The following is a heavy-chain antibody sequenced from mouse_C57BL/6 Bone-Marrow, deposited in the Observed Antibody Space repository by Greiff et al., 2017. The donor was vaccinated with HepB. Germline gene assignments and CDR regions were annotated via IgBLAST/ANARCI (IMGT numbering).Heavy chain of an antibody. D-gene: IGHD2-10*02. CDR3: ASEGYGNYVAMDY. CDR2: INPYNGGT. J-gene: IGHJ4*01. V-gene: IGHV1-19*01. CDR1: GYTFTDYY. Sequence: VQLQQSGPVLVKPGASVKMSCKASGYTFTDYYMNWVKQSHGKSLEWIGVINPYNGGTSYNQKLKGKATLTVDKSSSTAYMELNSLTSEDSAVYYCASEGYGNYVAMDYWGQGTSVTVSS.